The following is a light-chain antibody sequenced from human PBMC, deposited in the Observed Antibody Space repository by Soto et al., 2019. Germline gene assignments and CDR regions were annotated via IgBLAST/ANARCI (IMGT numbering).Light chain of an antibody. CDR2: KAS. V-gene: IGKV1-5*03. CDR1: QNIDVW. Sequence: DIQLTQFPSTLSASVGDRVSITCRASQNIDVWVAWYQQKPGKAPKLLIYKASNLESAVPSRFSGSGSGTEFTLTISSLQADDFATYYCQNFNSNSWTWTFGQGTKVEIK. CDR3: QNFNSNSWTWT. J-gene: IGKJ1*01.